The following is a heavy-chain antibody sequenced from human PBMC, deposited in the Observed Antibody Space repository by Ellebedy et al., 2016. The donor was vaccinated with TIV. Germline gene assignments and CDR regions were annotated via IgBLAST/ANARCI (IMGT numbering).Heavy chain of an antibody. Sequence: GESLKISXAASGFTFSSYGMHWVRQAPGKGLEWVAVISYDGSNKYYADSVKGRFTISRDNSKNTLYLQMNSLRAEDTAVYYCAKVDGGSYVRDAFDIWGQGTMVTVSS. CDR1: GFTFSSYG. CDR3: AKVDGGSYVRDAFDI. V-gene: IGHV3-30*18. D-gene: IGHD1-26*01. CDR2: ISYDGSNK. J-gene: IGHJ3*02.